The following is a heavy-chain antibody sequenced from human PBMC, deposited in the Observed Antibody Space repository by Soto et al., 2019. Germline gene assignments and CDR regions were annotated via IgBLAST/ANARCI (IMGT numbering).Heavy chain of an antibody. CDR2: IYSSGNT. D-gene: IGHD3-3*01. J-gene: IGHJ5*02. CDR1: GGTISGYY. V-gene: IGHV4-4*07. Sequence: LSLPCSVAGGTISGYYWTWIRQPAGKGLEWIGRIYSSGNTKYNPSLQSRVTMSLDTSNNQFSLRLTSVTAADTAVYYCARGQRFSDWFDPWGQGTLVTVSS. CDR3: ARGQRFSDWFDP.